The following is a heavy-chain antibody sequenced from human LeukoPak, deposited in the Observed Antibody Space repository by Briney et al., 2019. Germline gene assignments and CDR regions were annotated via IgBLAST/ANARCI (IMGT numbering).Heavy chain of an antibody. D-gene: IGHD4-11*01. V-gene: IGHV1-46*01. CDR2: IIPSSGST. J-gene: IGHJ4*02. CDR3: ARSDYNDYRGLGF. Sequence: ASVKVSCKASGYAFTSYHIHWMRQAPGQGLGWMGIIIPSSGSTTYAQKFQGRVTMTRDTSTSTVYMELSSLTSDDTAVHFCARSDYNDYRGLGFWGQGTLVTVSS. CDR1: GYAFTSYH.